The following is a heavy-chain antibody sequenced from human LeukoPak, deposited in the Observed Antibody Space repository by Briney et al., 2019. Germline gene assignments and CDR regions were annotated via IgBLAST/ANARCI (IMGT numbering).Heavy chain of an antibody. Sequence: PGGSLRLSCAATGLTFNTFGMHWVRQAPGKGLEWVANIKQDGSEKYYVDSVKGRFTISRDNAKNSLYLQMNSLRAEDTAVYYCARVGNGSWFDYWGQGTLVTVSS. D-gene: IGHD6-13*01. CDR2: IKQDGSEK. J-gene: IGHJ4*02. CDR3: ARVGNGSWFDY. V-gene: IGHV3-7*01. CDR1: GLTFNTFG.